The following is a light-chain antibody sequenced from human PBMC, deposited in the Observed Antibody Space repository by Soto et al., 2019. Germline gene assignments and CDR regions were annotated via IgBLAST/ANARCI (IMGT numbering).Light chain of an antibody. CDR1: QSVSSS. Sequence: EIVMTQSPATLSVSPGDRATLSCRASQSVSSSLAWYQQIPGQAPRLLIYDASTRATGIPARFGGSGSGTEFTLTISSLQSEDFAVYYCQQYNNWPPRTFGGGTKVDIK. CDR2: DAS. J-gene: IGKJ4*01. CDR3: QQYNNWPPRT. V-gene: IGKV3-15*01.